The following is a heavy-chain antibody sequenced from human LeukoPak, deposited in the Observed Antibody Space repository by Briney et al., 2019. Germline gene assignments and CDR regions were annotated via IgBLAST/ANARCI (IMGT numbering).Heavy chain of an antibody. CDR2: ISGSGGGT. Sequence: GRSLRLSCAASGFTFSSYAMSWVRQAPGKGLEWVSSISGSGGGTYYADSVKGRFTISRDNSKNTLYLQMNSLRAEDTAVYYCAKDSSSWYAYFDYWGQGTLVTVSS. D-gene: IGHD6-19*01. CDR3: AKDSSSWYAYFDY. CDR1: GFTFSSYA. V-gene: IGHV3-23*01. J-gene: IGHJ4*02.